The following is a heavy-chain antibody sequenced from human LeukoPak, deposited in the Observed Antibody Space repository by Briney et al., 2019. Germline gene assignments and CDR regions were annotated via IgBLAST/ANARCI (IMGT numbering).Heavy chain of an antibody. CDR3: AQYSSGFESWFDP. J-gene: IGHJ5*02. V-gene: IGHV4-39*07. D-gene: IGHD6-19*01. CDR2: GDYSGGT. CDR1: GDSFSSVTDY. Sequence: PSETLSLTCTVSGDSFSSVTDYWAWIRQPPGKGLEWIASGDYSGGTYYNPSLKSRVTISVDKSKNQFSLKLSSVTAADTAVYYCAQYSSGFESWFDPWGQGTLVTVSS.